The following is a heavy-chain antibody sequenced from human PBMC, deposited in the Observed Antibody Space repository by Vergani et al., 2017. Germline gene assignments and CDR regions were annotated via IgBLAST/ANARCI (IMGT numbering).Heavy chain of an antibody. CDR1: GFTFSSYG. J-gene: IGHJ6*03. V-gene: IGHV3-30*02. Sequence: QVQLVESGGGVVQPGGSLRLSCAASGFTFSSYGMHWVRQAPGKGLEWLAFIRYDGSNKYYTDSVKGRFTISRDNSKNTLYLQMNSLKIEDTALYFCTAEKEVAFNYTYYHMDVWGKGTTVTDSS. CDR2: IRYDGSNK. D-gene: IGHD2-21*01. CDR3: TAEKEVAFNYTYYHMDV.